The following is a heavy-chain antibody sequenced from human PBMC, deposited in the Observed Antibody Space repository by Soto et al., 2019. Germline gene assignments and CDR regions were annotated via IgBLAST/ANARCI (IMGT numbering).Heavy chain of an antibody. Sequence: QVQLVESGGGLVQPGRSLRLSCVVAGFTFSNYGMHWVRQAPGKGLEWVADIWYDGSGQRYAGSVQGRFTISRDNSKNALYLQIHSLRVEDTAVYYCAKDEVSRKYYGNSLEVWGQGTTVTVSS. D-gene: IGHD4-17*01. V-gene: IGHV3-33*03. CDR3: AKDEVSRKYYGNSLEV. J-gene: IGHJ6*02. CDR2: IWYDGSGQ. CDR1: GFTFSNYG.